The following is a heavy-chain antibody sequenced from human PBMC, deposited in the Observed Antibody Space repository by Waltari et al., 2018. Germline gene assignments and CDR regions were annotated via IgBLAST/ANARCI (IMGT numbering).Heavy chain of an antibody. Sequence: QVQLVESGGGVVQSGGSLRLSCAASGFTFSDRGMHWVRQAPGKGVELVAFISYEGSDKCFGVSVKGRFTISRDNAKNTVSLLMNSLKSEDTAVYYCATTIISPGAFDVWGQGTMVSVSS. CDR2: ISYEGSDK. V-gene: IGHV3-30*03. CDR3: ATTIISPGAFDV. J-gene: IGHJ3*01. CDR1: GFTFSDRG. D-gene: IGHD1-1*01.